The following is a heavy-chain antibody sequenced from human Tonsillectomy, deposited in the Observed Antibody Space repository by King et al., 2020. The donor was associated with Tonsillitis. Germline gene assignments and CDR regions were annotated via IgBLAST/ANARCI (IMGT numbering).Heavy chain of an antibody. J-gene: IGHJ4*02. V-gene: IGHV4-4*07. D-gene: IGHD4-17*01. CDR1: GVSISSYY. CDR2: ILSSGFT. Sequence: QVQLQESGPGLVKPSETLSLTCTVAGVSISSYYWSWILQPAGKGQEWIGRILSSGFTNHNPTLKSRVNMAVDTSKNQISLKLGSVTAADTAVYYGARDRHDYGDFYPDYWGQGTLVTVSS. CDR3: ARDRHDYGDFYPDY.